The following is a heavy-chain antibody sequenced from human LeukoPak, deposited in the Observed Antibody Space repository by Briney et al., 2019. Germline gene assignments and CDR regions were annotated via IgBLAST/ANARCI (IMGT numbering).Heavy chain of an antibody. D-gene: IGHD3-22*01. V-gene: IGHV1-2*02. Sequence: GASVKVSCKASGYTFTGYYMHWVRQAPGPGLEWMGWIHPDSGGTNYAQKFQGRVTMTRDTSISTAYMELSRLRSDDTAIYYCATNPYDTFYGMDVWGQGTTVTVSS. J-gene: IGHJ6*02. CDR1: GYTFTGYY. CDR2: IHPDSGGT. CDR3: ATNPYDTFYGMDV.